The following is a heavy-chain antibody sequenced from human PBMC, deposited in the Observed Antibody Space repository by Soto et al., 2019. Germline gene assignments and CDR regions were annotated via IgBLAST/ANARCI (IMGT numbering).Heavy chain of an antibody. J-gene: IGHJ3*02. CDR2: ISSSGTTI. D-gene: IGHD3-10*01. V-gene: IGHV3-48*03. Sequence: EVQLVESGGGLVQPGGSLRLSCAASGFTFSTYEMNWVRQAPGKGLEWVSYISSSGTTIYYADSVKGRFTISRDNAKKALYLQMNSVRAEDTAVYYCATRSGGGGAFDIWGQGTMVTVSS. CDR1: GFTFSTYE. CDR3: ATRSGGGGAFDI.